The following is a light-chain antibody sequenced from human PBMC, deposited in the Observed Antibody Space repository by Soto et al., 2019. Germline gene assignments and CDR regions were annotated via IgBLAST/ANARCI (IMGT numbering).Light chain of an antibody. CDR3: AALYNSIVGGPA. CDR2: RNN. CDR1: NSNIGSKY. J-gene: IGLJ2*01. V-gene: IGLV1-47*01. Sequence: QSVQTQPPSASGTPGQRVTISCSGSNSNIGSKYVYWYQQLPGTAPKLLLYRNNQRPSGVPDRFSGSKSGISASLAISGLRSEDEADYYCAALYNSIVGGPAFGGGTKLTVL.